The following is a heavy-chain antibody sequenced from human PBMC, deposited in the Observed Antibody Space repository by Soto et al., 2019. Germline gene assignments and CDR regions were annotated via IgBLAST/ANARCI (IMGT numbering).Heavy chain of an antibody. CDR1: GYDFSSYA. CDR2: INIGSGRT. CDR3: VRDGGDCGYRLTYYYDMGLDV. D-gene: IGHD2-21*02. Sequence: ASVKVSCKTSGYDFSSYAMHWVRQAPGQRLEWMGWINIGSGRTEYSQNLQDRITITRDTSASTVYMDLSSLKSEDTSVYFCVRDGGDCGYRLTYYYDMGLDVWGQGTTVTVSS. V-gene: IGHV1-3*04. J-gene: IGHJ6*02.